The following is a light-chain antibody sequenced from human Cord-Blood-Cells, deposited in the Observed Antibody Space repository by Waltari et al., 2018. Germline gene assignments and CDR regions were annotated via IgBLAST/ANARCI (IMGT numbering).Light chain of an antibody. J-gene: IGLJ3*02. V-gene: IGLV1-44*01. Sequence: QSVLTQPPSASGPPGQRVTISCSGSSSNIGSNTVNWYQQLPGTAPKLLIYSNNQRPSGVPDRFSGSKSGTSASLAISGLQSEDEADCYCAAWDDSLNGWVFGGGTKLTVL. CDR2: SNN. CDR1: SSNIGSNT. CDR3: AAWDDSLNGWV.